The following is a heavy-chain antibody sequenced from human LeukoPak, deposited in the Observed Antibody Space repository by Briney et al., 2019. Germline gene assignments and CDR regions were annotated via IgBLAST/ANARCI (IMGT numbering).Heavy chain of an antibody. V-gene: IGHV4-39*01. J-gene: IGHJ5*02. CDR1: GGSISSSSYY. CDR3: ARGQKYYYGSGSYYRAYNWFDP. Sequence: SETLSLTCTVSGGSISSSSYYWGWIRQPPGKGLEWIGSIYYSGSTYYNPSLKSRVTISVDTSKNQFSLKLSSVTAADTAVYYCARGQKYYYGSGSYYRAYNWFDPWGQGTLVTVSS. CDR2: IYYSGST. D-gene: IGHD3-10*01.